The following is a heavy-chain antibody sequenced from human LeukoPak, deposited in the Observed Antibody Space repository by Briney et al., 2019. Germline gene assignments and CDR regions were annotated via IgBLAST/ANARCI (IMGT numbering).Heavy chain of an antibody. CDR3: ARQTCTSTSCFARWFDP. D-gene: IGHD2-2*01. CDR1: GYTFTSYD. Sequence: ASVKVSCKAPGYTFTSYDINWVRQATGQGLEWMGWMNPNSGNTGYAQKFQGRLTMTRNTSISTVYMELNSLRSEDTAVYYCARQTCTSTSCFARWFDPWGQGTLVTVSS. V-gene: IGHV1-8*01. J-gene: IGHJ5*02. CDR2: MNPNSGNT.